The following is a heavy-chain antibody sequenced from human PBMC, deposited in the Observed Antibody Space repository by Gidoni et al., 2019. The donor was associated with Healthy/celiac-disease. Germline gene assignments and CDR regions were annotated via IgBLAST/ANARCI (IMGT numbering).Heavy chain of an antibody. D-gene: IGHD3-16*02. V-gene: IGHV4-61*02. CDR1: GGSISRGSYY. Sequence: QVQLQESGPGLVKPSQTLSLTCTVSGGSISRGSYYWSWIRQPAGKGLEWIGRIYTSGSTNHNPSLKRLVTISVDTSKNQFSLKLSSVTAADTAVYYCARARRDGYRRVIEYFDYWGQGTLVTVSS. CDR2: IYTSGST. J-gene: IGHJ4*02. CDR3: ARARRDGYRRVIEYFDY.